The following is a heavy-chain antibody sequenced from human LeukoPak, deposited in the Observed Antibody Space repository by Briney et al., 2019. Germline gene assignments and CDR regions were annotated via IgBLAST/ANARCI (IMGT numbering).Heavy chain of an antibody. D-gene: IGHD3-3*01. CDR3: ARVRVVMRAFDI. CDR2: IYYSGST. CDR1: GGSFSGYY. Sequence: SETLSLTCAVYGGSFSGYYWSWIRQPPGKGLEWIGYIYYSGSTNYNPSLKSRVTISVDTSKNQFSLKLSSVTAADTAVYYCARVRVVMRAFDIWGQGTMVTVSS. J-gene: IGHJ3*02. V-gene: IGHV4-59*01.